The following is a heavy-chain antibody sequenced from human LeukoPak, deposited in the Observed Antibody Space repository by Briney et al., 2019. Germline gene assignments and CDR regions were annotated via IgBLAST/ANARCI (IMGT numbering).Heavy chain of an antibody. V-gene: IGHV1-2*02. Sequence: ASVKVSCKASGYTFTVYYMHWVRQAPGQGLEWMGWINPNSGGTNYAQKFQGRVTMTRDTSISTAYMELSRLRSEDTAVYYCASIPSHCSGGSCSGDYWGQGTLVTVSS. J-gene: IGHJ4*02. CDR1: GYTFTVYY. D-gene: IGHD2-15*01. CDR3: ASIPSHCSGGSCSGDY. CDR2: INPNSGGT.